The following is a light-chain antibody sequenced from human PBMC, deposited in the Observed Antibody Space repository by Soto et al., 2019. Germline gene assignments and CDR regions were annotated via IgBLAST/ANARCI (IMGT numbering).Light chain of an antibody. J-gene: IGLJ1*01. CDR2: SNN. CDR3: AAWDDSLNGYV. Sequence: QSVLTQPPSASGTPGQRVTISCSGSSSNIGSNTVNWYQQLPGTAPKLLVDSNNQRPSGVPFRFSGSKSGTSASLAISGLQSEDEADYYCAAWDDSLNGYVFGTGTQLTVL. CDR1: SSNIGSNT. V-gene: IGLV1-44*01.